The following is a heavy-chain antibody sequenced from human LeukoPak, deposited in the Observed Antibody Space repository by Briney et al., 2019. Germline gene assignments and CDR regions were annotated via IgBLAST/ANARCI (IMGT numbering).Heavy chain of an antibody. D-gene: IGHD3-16*01. V-gene: IGHV1-8*01. Sequence: GGSAKVSCKASGYTFTRYDINWVRQAPGQGLEWMGWMNPNSGNTGYAQKFQGRVTMTRNTSISTAYMEQSSLRSEDTAVYYCARTYYDYVWGSSLFDYWGQGTLVTVSS. CDR3: ARTYYDYVWGSSLFDY. CDR2: MNPNSGNT. CDR1: GYTFTRYD. J-gene: IGHJ4*02.